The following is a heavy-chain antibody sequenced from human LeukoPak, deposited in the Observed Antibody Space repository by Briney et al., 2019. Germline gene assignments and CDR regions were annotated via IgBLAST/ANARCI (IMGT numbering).Heavy chain of an antibody. CDR3: ASRRITIFGVVIMEDYYYYYGMDV. D-gene: IGHD3-3*01. CDR2: IIPIFGTA. Sequence: SVKVSCKASGGTFSSYAISWVRQAPGQGLEWMGGIIPIFGTANYAQKFQGRVTITADESTSTAYMELSSLRSEDTAVYYCASRRITIFGVVIMEDYYYYYGMDVWGQGTTVTVSS. V-gene: IGHV1-69*01. CDR1: GGTFSSYA. J-gene: IGHJ6*02.